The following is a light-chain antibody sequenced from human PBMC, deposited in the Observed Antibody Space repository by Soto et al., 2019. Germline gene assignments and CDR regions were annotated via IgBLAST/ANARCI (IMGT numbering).Light chain of an antibody. V-gene: IGKV1-39*01. CDR3: QRSYSTPR. Sequence: DIQMTQSPSSLSVSVGDRVTITCRASQSISNLIHWYQQKPGKAPKLLISSATTLESGVPSRFSGSGSGTDFTLTISSLQPEDFATYFCQRSYSTPRFGPGTKVDMK. CDR2: SAT. CDR1: QSISNL. J-gene: IGKJ3*01.